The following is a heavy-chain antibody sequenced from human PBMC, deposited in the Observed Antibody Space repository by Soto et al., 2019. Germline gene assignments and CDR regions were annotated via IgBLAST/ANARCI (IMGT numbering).Heavy chain of an antibody. V-gene: IGHV1-18*01. Sequence: QVQLEQSGAEVKKPGDSVKVSCKASGYTFTHFYITWVRQAPGQGLEWMGAISPHNFNTNYAQKFRGRVTLTTEKSTKTAYMDLRSLTSDDTAVYYCARDEGGYDILTGYYKAPHFDYWGQGVPVTVSS. CDR1: GYTFTHFY. J-gene: IGHJ4*02. D-gene: IGHD3-9*01. CDR2: ISPHNFNT. CDR3: ARDEGGYDILTGYYKAPHFDY.